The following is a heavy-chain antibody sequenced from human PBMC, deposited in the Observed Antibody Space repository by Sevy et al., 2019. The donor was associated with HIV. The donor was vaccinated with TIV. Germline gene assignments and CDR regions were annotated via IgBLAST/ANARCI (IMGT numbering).Heavy chain of an antibody. CDR2: VNQDGSEK. CDR3: AREGTAYDTYYYHYAMDV. Sequence: GGSLRLSCAASGFTFKSYWMTWVRQAPDKGLEWVANVNQDGSEKYYSDSLKGRFSISRDNSKNSVHLQINTLRAEDTAVYYCAREGTAYDTYYYHYAMDVWGQGTTVTVSS. J-gene: IGHJ6*02. V-gene: IGHV3-7*01. D-gene: IGHD5-12*01. CDR1: GFTFKSYW.